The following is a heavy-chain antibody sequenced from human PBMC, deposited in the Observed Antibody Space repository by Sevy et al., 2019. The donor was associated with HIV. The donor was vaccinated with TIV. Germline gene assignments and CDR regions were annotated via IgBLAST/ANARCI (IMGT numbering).Heavy chain of an antibody. J-gene: IGHJ3*02. CDR2: IFRSGGVT. Sequence: GGSLRLSCAASGFTFSNYAMNWVRQAPGKGLEWVSTIFRSGGVTYYADSVKGRCTISRDNFKNTLNLQMHSLRAEDTDVYYCAVGRYDSSGSFDAFDIWGQGTMVTVSS. CDR3: AVGRYDSSGSFDAFDI. D-gene: IGHD3-22*01. CDR1: GFTFSNYA. V-gene: IGHV3-23*01.